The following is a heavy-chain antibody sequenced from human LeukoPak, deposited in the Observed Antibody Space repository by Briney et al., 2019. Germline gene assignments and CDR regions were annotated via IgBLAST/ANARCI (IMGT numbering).Heavy chain of an antibody. CDR1: GGSFSSSSYY. D-gene: IGHD3-16*01. CDR2: IYYSGST. Sequence: PSETLSLTCTVSGGSFSSSSYYWGWIRQPPGKGLEWIGSIYYSGSTYYNPSLKSRVTISVDTSKNQFSLKLSSVTAADTAVYYCAREGDYRVHAFDIWGQGTMVTVSS. V-gene: IGHV4-39*07. CDR3: AREGDYRVHAFDI. J-gene: IGHJ3*02.